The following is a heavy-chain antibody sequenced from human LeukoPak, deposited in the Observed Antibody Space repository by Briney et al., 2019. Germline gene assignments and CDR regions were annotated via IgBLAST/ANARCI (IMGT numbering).Heavy chain of an antibody. J-gene: IGHJ4*02. CDR3: ARRAPPNYDFWSGTIRFDY. D-gene: IGHD3-3*01. Sequence: GSLRLSCAASGFTFSSYAMSWVRQAPGKGLEWIGEINHSGSTNYNPSLKSRVTISVDTSKNQFSLKLSSVTAADTAVYYCARRAPPNYDFWSGTIRFDYWGQGTLVTVSS. CDR1: GFTFSSYA. V-gene: IGHV4-34*01. CDR2: INHSGST.